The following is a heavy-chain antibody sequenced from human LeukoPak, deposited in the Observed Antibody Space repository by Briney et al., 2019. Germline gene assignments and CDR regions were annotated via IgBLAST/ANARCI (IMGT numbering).Heavy chain of an antibody. J-gene: IGHJ4*02. D-gene: IGHD3-10*01. CDR1: GLTFRNYW. CDR3: ARDLAGHYYGSGSSFDY. Sequence: GGSLRLSCAASGLTFRNYWMSWVGEAPGKGLEWVANIREDGSEKYYVDSVKGQFTISRDNAKNSLFLQMDSLRAEDTAVYYCARDLAGHYYGSGSSFDYWGQGTLVTVS. CDR2: IREDGSEK. V-gene: IGHV3-7*01.